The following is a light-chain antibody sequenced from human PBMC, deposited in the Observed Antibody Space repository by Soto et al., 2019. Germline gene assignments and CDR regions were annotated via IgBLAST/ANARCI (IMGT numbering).Light chain of an antibody. CDR1: TGHRSYS. CDR2: LEGSGSS. J-gene: IGLJ3*02. CDR3: ETWDANTRV. Sequence: QTVVTQSSSASASLGSSVKLTCALSTGHRSYSIAWHQQQPGKAPRYLMYLEGSGSSNRESGVPERFSGSSSGADRYLSISNLQSEDEADYYCETWDANTRVFGGGTKLTVL. V-gene: IGLV4-60*03.